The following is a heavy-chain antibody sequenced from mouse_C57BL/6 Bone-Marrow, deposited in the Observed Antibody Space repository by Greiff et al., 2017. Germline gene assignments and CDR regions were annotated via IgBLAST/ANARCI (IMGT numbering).Heavy chain of an antibody. CDR2: IRNKANGYTT. D-gene: IGHD1-1*01. CDR1: GFTFTDYY. J-gene: IGHJ1*03. CDR3: ARFDYYGSSYGYLYFDV. Sequence: EVQLQESGGGLVQPGGSLSLSCAASGFTFTDYYMSWVRQPPGKALEWLGFIRNKANGYTTEYSASLKGRFTISRDNSQSILYLQMKALRAEDSATYYCARFDYYGSSYGYLYFDVWGTETTGTVSS. V-gene: IGHV7-3*01.